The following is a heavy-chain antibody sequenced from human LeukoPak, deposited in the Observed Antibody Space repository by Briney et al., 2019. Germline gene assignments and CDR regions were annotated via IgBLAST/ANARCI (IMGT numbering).Heavy chain of an antibody. CDR2: VSGYNGDT. V-gene: IGHV1-18*01. J-gene: IGHJ4*02. CDR1: GYTFSRPG. CDR3: AKDIHPGLDSGASCCFDY. D-gene: IGHD3-22*01. Sequence: ASVKVSCKTSGYTFSRPGITWVRQAPGQGPEWMGWVSGYNGDTNYAKSVRGRVTMTTDTSTNTAYMELRSLRSDDTAVYYCAKDIHPGLDSGASCCFDYWGQGTPVTVSS.